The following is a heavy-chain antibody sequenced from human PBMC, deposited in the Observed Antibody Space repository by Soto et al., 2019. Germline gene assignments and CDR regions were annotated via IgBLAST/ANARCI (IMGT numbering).Heavy chain of an antibody. J-gene: IGHJ4*02. CDR1: GGTFSSYA. V-gene: IGHV1-69*12. CDR2: IIPIFGTA. Sequence: QVQLVQSGAEVKKPGSSVKVSCKASGGTFSSYAISWVRQAPGQGLEWMGGIIPIFGTANYAQKFQGRVTITADEATSTAYMELSSLRSEDTAVYYCAVTVSTVTHVDDFDYWGQGTLVTVSS. D-gene: IGHD4-17*01. CDR3: AVTVSTVTHVDDFDY.